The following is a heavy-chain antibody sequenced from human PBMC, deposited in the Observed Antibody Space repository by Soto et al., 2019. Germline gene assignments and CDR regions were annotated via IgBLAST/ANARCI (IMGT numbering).Heavy chain of an antibody. J-gene: IGHJ4*02. CDR2: IYYSGST. D-gene: IGHD3-10*01. V-gene: IGHV4-39*01. CDR3: ARLNGSGSYLDY. CDR1: RGSISSGTYH. Sequence: PSETLSLTCTVSRGSISSGTYHWGWIRQPPGKGLEWIGSIYYSGSTYYNPSLKNRVTISVDTSKNQFSLKLSSVTAADTAVYYCARLNGSGSYLDYWGQGTLVTVSS.